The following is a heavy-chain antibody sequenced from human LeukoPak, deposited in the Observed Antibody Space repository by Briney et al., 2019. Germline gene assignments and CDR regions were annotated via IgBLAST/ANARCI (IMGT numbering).Heavy chain of an antibody. J-gene: IGHJ4*02. CDR1: GFTFSTAW. V-gene: IGHV3-15*01. Sequence: PGGSLILSCAASGFTFSTAWMSWVRQPTGKGLEWVGRIKSKPSGGTTEYAAPVKGRFTISRDDSKDTVYLQMNSLKTEDTAVYYCITELGYSYVYWGQGTLVTVSS. CDR3: ITELGYSYVY. D-gene: IGHD5-18*01. CDR2: IKSKPSGGTT.